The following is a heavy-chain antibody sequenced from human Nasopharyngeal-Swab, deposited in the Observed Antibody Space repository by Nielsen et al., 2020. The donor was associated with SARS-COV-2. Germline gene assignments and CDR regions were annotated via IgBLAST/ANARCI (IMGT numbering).Heavy chain of an antibody. V-gene: IGHV7-4-1*01. CDR2: INTNTGSP. J-gene: IGHJ4*02. D-gene: IGHD4-17*01. CDR1: THE. CDR3: ARPSPYGDYSFDY. Sequence: THEMDWVRQAPGQGLEWMGWINTNTGSPRYAQGFTGRFVFSLDTSVSTAYLQIRSLKPEDTAVYFCARPSPYGDYSFDYWGQGTLVTVSS.